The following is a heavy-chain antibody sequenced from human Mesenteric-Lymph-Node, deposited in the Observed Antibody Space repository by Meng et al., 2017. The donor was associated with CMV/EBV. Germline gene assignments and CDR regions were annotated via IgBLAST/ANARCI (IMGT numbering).Heavy chain of an antibody. Sequence: GESLKISCAASGFTFDDYGMSWVRQAPGKGLEWVSGINWNGGSTGYADSVKGRFTISRDNAKNSLYLQMNSLRAEDTALYYCARGDCSSTSCPWAYYYGMDVWGQGTTVTVSS. D-gene: IGHD2-2*01. CDR2: INWNGGST. CDR1: GFTFDDYG. J-gene: IGHJ6*02. CDR3: ARGDCSSTSCPWAYYYGMDV. V-gene: IGHV3-20*04.